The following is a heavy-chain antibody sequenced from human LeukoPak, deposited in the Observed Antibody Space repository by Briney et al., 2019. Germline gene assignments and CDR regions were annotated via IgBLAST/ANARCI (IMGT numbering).Heavy chain of an antibody. CDR2: IIPNSGDT. Sequence: ASVKVSCKASGYTFTGYYMNWVRQAPGQGLEWMGWIIPNSGDTHCAQKFQGRVTMTRDTSFSTAYMEVSRLRSDDTVVYYCARMLNGAYDVWGQGTLVTVSS. D-gene: IGHD5-12*01. J-gene: IGHJ4*02. CDR3: ARMLNGAYDV. V-gene: IGHV1-2*02. CDR1: GYTFTGYY.